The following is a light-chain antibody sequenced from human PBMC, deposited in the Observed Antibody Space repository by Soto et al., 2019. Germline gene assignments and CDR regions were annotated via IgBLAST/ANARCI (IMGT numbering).Light chain of an antibody. CDR2: GAS. CDR1: QSVSSTY. V-gene: IGKV3-20*01. J-gene: IGKJ3*01. CDR3: QQYISSPPGFT. Sequence: EIVLTQSPGTLSLFPGERATLSCRASQSVSSTYFAWYRQKPGQPPRLLIYGASNRATGVPDRFSGSGSGPDFTLTISRLEPEDFAVYYCQQYISSPPGFTFGPGTTVESK.